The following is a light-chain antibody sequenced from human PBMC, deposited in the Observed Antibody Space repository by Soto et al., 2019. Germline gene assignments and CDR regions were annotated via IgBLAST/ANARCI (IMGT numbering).Light chain of an antibody. CDR2: AAS. J-gene: IGKJ1*01. V-gene: IGKV1-5*01. Sequence: DIQVTQSPSTLSASVGDAVTITCRASESIDNWLAWYQRKPGKAPKLLIFAASTLVRGVPSKFSGRGSGTEFTLTISSLQADDFATYYCQQYHTDWTFGQGTKV. CDR1: ESIDNW. CDR3: QQYHTDWT.